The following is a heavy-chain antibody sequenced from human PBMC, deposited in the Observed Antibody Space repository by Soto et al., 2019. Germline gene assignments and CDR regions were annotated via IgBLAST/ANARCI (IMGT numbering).Heavy chain of an antibody. D-gene: IGHD2-2*01. CDR1: GYTFTAFH. J-gene: IGHJ5*02. Sequence: GASVKVSWKASGYTFTAFHIHWFRQAPGQGLQWMGVFNPSTGATEYVQKFQGRVTLTSDTPTSTVYMELSSLRSEDTAVYYCARTCLQLPASWGQGTLVTVSS. CDR2: FNPSTGAT. CDR3: ARTCLQLPAS. V-gene: IGHV1-46*01.